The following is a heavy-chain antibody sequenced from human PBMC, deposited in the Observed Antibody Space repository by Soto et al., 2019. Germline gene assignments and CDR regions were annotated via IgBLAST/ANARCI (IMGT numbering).Heavy chain of an antibody. CDR1: GFTSSSYW. D-gene: IGHD3-22*01. CDR2: ISNDGSST. J-gene: IGHJ3*02. Sequence: EVQLVESGGGLVQPGGSVRLSCAASGFTSSSYWTHWVRQAPGKGLVWVSRISNDGSSTNYADSVKGRFTISRDNAKNTVYLQMNSLRAEDTAVYYCARDTYYYDSSDHFSADAFDIWGQGTMVTVSS. CDR3: ARDTYYYDSSDHFSADAFDI. V-gene: IGHV3-74*01.